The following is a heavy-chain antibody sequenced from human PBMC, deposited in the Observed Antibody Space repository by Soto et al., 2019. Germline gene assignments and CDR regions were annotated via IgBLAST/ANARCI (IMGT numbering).Heavy chain of an antibody. D-gene: IGHD3-3*01. CDR1: GGSVNGYC. J-gene: IGHJ5*02. Sequence: SETLSPTCAVYGGSVNGYCWNWIRQPPGKGREWIGEINHTGGTHYNTSLKSRVTMSVDTSKNQFSLRLSSVTAADTAIYYCATRITVFGLLIPPFDPWGQGTQVTVSS. CDR3: ATRITVFGLLIPPFDP. CDR2: INHTGGT. V-gene: IGHV4-34*01.